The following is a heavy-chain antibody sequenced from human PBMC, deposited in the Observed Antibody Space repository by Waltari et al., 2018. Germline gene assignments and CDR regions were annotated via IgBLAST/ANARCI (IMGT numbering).Heavy chain of an antibody. Sequence: QVQLQESGPGLVKPSETLSLTCTVSGGSISSYYWSWIRPPAGKGMEWLGRIYTSGSTNYNPSLNSRVTMSVDTAKNQFSLKLSSVTAADTAVYYCARARVSGSYSIFDAFDIWGQGTMVTVSS. J-gene: IGHJ3*02. CDR1: GGSISSYY. V-gene: IGHV4-4*07. CDR3: ARARVSGSYSIFDAFDI. D-gene: IGHD3-10*01. CDR2: IYTSGST.